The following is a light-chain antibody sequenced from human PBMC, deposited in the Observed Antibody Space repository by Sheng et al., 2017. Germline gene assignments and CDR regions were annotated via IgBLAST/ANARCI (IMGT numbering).Light chain of an antibody. J-gene: IGLJ3*02. CDR1: SGDVGSYNH. Sequence: QPALTQPASVSGSPGQSITISCTGTSGDVGSYNHVSWYQQHPGKAPKLMIHDVNKRPSGVSERFSGSKSGNTASLTISGLQTEDEADYYCSSYTTSNTWVFGGGTELNVL. V-gene: IGLV2-14*03. CDR3: SSYTTSNTWV. CDR2: DVN.